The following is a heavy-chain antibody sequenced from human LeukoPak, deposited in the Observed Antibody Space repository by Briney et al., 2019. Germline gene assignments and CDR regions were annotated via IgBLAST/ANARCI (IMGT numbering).Heavy chain of an antibody. D-gene: IGHD3-22*01. J-gene: IGHJ4*02. V-gene: IGHV3-23*01. Sequence: GGSLRLSCAASGFTFSIYAMSWVRQAPGKGLEWVSAISGSGGSTYYADSVKGRFTISRDNSKNTLYLQMNSLRAEDTAVYYCAKGGYYYDSSVDYFDYWGQGTLVTVSS. CDR1: GFTFSIYA. CDR2: ISGSGGST. CDR3: AKGGYYYDSSVDYFDY.